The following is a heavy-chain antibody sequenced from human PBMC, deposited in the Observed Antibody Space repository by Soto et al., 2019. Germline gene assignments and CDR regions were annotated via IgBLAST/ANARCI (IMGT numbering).Heavy chain of an antibody. CDR2: ISAYTGKA. CDR1: GYVFISYG. CDR3: ARDQRYYGSGSYYSDN. Sequence: QVPLVQSGPEVKKPGASVKVSCKTSGYVFISYGISWVRQAPGHGPEWVGWISAYTGKADYAQKFQGRVTMTTETSTSTAFLELWSLRSDDTAVYYCARDQRYYGSGSYYSDNWGQGTLVTVSS. D-gene: IGHD3-10*01. V-gene: IGHV1-18*04. J-gene: IGHJ4*02.